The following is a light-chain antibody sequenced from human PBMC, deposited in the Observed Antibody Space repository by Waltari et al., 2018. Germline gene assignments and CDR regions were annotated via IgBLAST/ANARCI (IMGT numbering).Light chain of an antibody. CDR3: NSFTSSSTWV. Sequence: QSALTQPASVSGSPGQSITISCTGTSNDVGGYNYVSWYHQHPGKAPKLMTFDVNDRAPGGFIGFSCPKSGNPASLTSAGLPAEDEAGYYCNSFTSSSTWVFGGGTKLTVL. J-gene: IGLJ3*02. V-gene: IGLV2-14*01. CDR2: DVN. CDR1: SNDVGGYNY.